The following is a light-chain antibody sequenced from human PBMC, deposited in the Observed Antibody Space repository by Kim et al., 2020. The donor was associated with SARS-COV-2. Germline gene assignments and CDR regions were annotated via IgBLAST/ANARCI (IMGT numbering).Light chain of an antibody. J-gene: IGKJ3*01. CDR3: QEYSNAPPYT. CDR2: GAS. V-gene: IGKV3-20*01. Sequence: ESVLTQSPGTLSLSPGEIATLSCRASQNIRNKYLAWYQQKPGQAPRLLIYGASIRATGIPDRFSGSGSGTDFTLSISRLEPEDFAMYYCQEYSNAPPYTFGPGTKVDIK. CDR1: QNIRNKY.